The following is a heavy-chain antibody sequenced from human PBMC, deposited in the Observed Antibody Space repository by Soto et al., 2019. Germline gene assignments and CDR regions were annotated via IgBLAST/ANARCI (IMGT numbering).Heavy chain of an antibody. V-gene: IGHV4-34*01. CDR3: ARLEMATTNQFDY. J-gene: IGHJ4*02. CDR1: GGSFSGYY. CDR2: INNSGST. Sequence: SETLSLTCAVYGGSFSGYYWSWIRQPPGKGLEWIGEINNSGSTNYNPSLKSRVNISVDTSKKQFSLKLSSVTAADTAVYYCARLEMATTNQFDYWGQGTLVTVSS. D-gene: IGHD1-1*01.